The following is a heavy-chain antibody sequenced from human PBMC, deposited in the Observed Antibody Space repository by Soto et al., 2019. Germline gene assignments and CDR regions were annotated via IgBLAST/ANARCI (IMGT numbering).Heavy chain of an antibody. Sequence: PGGSLRLSCAASGFTFSHSWMSWVRQAPGKGLEWVANIKEDGSEIHYVDSVKGRFTISRDNVQNSLFLQMDSLRVEDTAVYYCARDRDYYKADYWGQGTLVTVSS. CDR1: GFTFSHSW. D-gene: IGHD3-22*01. CDR3: ARDRDYYKADY. V-gene: IGHV3-7*01. J-gene: IGHJ4*01. CDR2: IKEDGSEI.